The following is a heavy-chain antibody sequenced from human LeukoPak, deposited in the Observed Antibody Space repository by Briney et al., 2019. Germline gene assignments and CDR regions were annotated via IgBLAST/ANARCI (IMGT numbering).Heavy chain of an antibody. D-gene: IGHD6-19*01. Sequence: PGGSLRLSCAASGFTFSSYWMHWVRQAPGKGLAWVSRINSDGSSTSYADSVKGRFTISRDNAKNTLYLQMNSLRAEDTAVYYCATEYSSGWYSPGRDYWGQGTLVTVSS. J-gene: IGHJ4*02. V-gene: IGHV3-74*01. CDR3: ATEYSSGWYSPGRDY. CDR1: GFTFSSYW. CDR2: INSDGSST.